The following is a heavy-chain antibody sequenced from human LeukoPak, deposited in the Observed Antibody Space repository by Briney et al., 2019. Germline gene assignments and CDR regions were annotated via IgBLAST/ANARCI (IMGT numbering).Heavy chain of an antibody. Sequence: ASVKVSCKASGYTFTSYDISWVRQAPGQGLEWMGWISSYNGNTDYAQKLQGRVTMTTDTPTSTAYMELRSLRSDDTAVYYCASRCSSSSCYGNAFDIWGQGTMVTVSS. CDR2: ISSYNGNT. J-gene: IGHJ3*02. CDR3: ASRCSSSSCYGNAFDI. CDR1: GYTFTSYD. D-gene: IGHD2-2*01. V-gene: IGHV1-18*01.